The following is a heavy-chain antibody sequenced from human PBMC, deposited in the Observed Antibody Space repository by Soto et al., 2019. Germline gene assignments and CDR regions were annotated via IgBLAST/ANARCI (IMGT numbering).Heavy chain of an antibody. CDR3: AKARTSETAYDVFDI. Sequence: EVQLLESEGGLVQPGGSLRLCCAASGFTFSSYAMSWVRQAPGKGLEWVSAISAGAVATNYADSVKGRFTISRDNAKNTLCLQMNSLRAEDTAVYYCAKARTSETAYDVFDIWGQGTVVTVSS. CDR2: ISAGAVAT. V-gene: IGHV3-23*01. J-gene: IGHJ3*02. D-gene: IGHD2-21*02. CDR1: GFTFSSYA.